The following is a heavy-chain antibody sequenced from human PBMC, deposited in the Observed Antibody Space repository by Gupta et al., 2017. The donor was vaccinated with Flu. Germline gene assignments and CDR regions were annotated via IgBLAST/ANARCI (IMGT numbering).Heavy chain of an antibody. CDR2: ISYDGTYK. V-gene: IGHV3-30*18. J-gene: IGHJ5*01. CDR3: AKDQRELCGGGDCYPQIFDS. D-gene: IGHD2-21*01. CDR1: GLIFSYYG. Sequence: QVQLVASGGGVVQPGRSLRLPWAASGLIFSYYGIHWVRQAPGKGLEWVAVISYDGTYKYYADSVKGRFTISRDNSKNTLYLQMNSLRAEDTAVYFCAKDQRELCGGGDCYPQIFDSWGQGTLVTVSP.